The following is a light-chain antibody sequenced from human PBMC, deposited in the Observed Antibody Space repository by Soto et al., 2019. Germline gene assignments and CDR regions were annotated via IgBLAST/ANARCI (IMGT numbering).Light chain of an antibody. CDR1: QRVSSY. CDR3: QQRSNWPRT. CDR2: DAS. J-gene: IGKJ1*01. Sequence: EIGLIQPPAAPFLSPGERDTLSRRASQRVSSYLARYQQKPGQAPRLLIYDASNRATGIPARFSGSGSGTDFTLTISSLAPEDVAVYYCQQRSNWPRTCGQGTKVDIK. V-gene: IGKV3-11*01.